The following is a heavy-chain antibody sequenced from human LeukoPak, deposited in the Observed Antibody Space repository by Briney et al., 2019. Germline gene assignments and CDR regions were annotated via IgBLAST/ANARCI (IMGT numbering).Heavy chain of an antibody. CDR2: ISGGGSNT. D-gene: IGHD3-3*01. Sequence: GGTLRLSCAASGFTFSSYSMSWVRQAPGKGLEWFSNISGGGSNTYYTDSVKGRFTYYADSLKGRFTISRDNSRNTLYLQMTSLRAEDTAVYYCAKDQVPFGVVPSQFDSWGQGTLVTVSS. CDR3: AKDQVPFGVVPSQFDS. CDR1: GFTFSSYS. J-gene: IGHJ4*02. V-gene: IGHV3-23*01.